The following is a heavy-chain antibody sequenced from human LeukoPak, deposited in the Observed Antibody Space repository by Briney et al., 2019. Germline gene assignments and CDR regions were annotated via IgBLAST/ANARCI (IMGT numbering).Heavy chain of an antibody. J-gene: IGHJ4*02. D-gene: IGHD3-10*01. CDR1: SGFISSSY. CDR3: ARAIVWFGELLYGFDY. V-gene: IGHV4-59*12. Sequence: SETLSLTCTVSSGFISSSYWTWIRQPPGKGLEWIGYIYGSGSTSYSPSLRGRVTISRDTSKSQFSLKLSSVTAADTAVYYCARAIVWFGELLYGFDYWGQGTLVTVSS. CDR2: IYGSGST.